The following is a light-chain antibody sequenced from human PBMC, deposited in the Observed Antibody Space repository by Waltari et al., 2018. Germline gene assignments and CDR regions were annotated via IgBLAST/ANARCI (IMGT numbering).Light chain of an antibody. CDR2: WAS. CDR3: HQCCELPT. V-gene: IGKV4-1*01. Sequence: DIVMTPSPDSLAVSPGERATLNRQSSQSLLASADNRNYLAWYQQKPGQPPKLLISWASIREAGVPGRFSGGGAVTDFTLTISSLQAEDVAVYYCHQCCELPTFGQGTKVEIK. J-gene: IGKJ1*01. CDR1: QSLLASADNRNY.